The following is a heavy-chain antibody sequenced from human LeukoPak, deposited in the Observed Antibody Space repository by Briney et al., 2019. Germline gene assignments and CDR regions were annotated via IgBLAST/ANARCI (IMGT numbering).Heavy chain of an antibody. Sequence: GGSLRLSCAASGFTFSSYAMSWVRQAPGKGLEWVSAISGSGGSTYYADSVKGRFTISRDNSKNRLYLQMNSLRAEDTAVYYCAQVDPEAPPGYYDSSSYYYAFDYWGQGTLVTVSS. CDR2: ISGSGGST. V-gene: IGHV3-23*01. D-gene: IGHD3-22*01. CDR3: AQVDPEAPPGYYDSSSYYYAFDY. CDR1: GFTFSSYA. J-gene: IGHJ4*02.